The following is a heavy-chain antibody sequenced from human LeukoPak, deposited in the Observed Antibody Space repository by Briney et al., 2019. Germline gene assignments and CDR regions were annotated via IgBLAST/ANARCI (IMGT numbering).Heavy chain of an antibody. CDR3: AKDTSAWWYHRAYMNV. D-gene: IGHD2-15*01. CDR2: ISGSGDKT. V-gene: IGHV3-23*01. J-gene: IGHJ6*03. Sequence: PGGSLRLSCAASGFTFSDYAMSWVRQAPGGGLEWVSAISGSGDKTFHADSVKGRFTTSRDNSKCTLSLQMSSLRVEDSAVYFCAKDTSAWWYHRAYMNVWGTGTTVTVSS. CDR1: GFTFSDYA.